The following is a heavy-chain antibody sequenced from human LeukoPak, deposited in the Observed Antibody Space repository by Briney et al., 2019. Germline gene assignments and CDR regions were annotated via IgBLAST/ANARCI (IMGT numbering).Heavy chain of an antibody. CDR2: ISWNSGSI. J-gene: IGHJ4*02. V-gene: IGHV3-9*01. CDR3: AKDIAAAGLSYFDY. CDR1: GFTFDDYA. D-gene: IGHD6-13*01. Sequence: GRSLRLSCAASGFTFDDYATHWVRQAPGKGLEWVSGISWNSGSIGYADSVKGRFTISRDNAKNSLYLQMNSLRAEDTALYYCAKDIAAAGLSYFDYWGQGTLVTVSS.